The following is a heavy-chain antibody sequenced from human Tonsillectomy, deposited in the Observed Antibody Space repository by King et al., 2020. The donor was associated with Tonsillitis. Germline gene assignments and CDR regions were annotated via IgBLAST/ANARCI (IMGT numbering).Heavy chain of an antibody. CDR2: IYTSGST. J-gene: IGHJ3*02. Sequence: QLQESGPGLVKPSETLSLTCTVSGGSISSYYWSWMRQPAGKGLEWIGRIYTSGSTNYNPSLQSRVTMSVDTSKNQFSLKLSTVTAADTAVYYCARVTDYDFWSGFQTGAFDIWGQGTMVTVSS. D-gene: IGHD3-3*01. V-gene: IGHV4-4*07. CDR1: GGSISSYY. CDR3: ARVTDYDFWSGFQTGAFDI.